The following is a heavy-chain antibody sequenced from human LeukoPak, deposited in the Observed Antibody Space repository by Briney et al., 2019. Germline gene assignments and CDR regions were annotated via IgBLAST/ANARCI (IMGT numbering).Heavy chain of an antibody. CDR1: GFTFSSYA. CDR2: ISGSGGST. J-gene: IGHJ4*02. Sequence: GESLRLSCAASGFTFSSYAMSWVRQAPGKGLEWVSAISGSGGSTYYADSVKGRFTISRDNSKNTLYLQMNSLRAEDTAVYYCAKDLYSGYDTYWGQGTLVTVSS. D-gene: IGHD5-12*01. CDR3: AKDLYSGYDTY. V-gene: IGHV3-23*01.